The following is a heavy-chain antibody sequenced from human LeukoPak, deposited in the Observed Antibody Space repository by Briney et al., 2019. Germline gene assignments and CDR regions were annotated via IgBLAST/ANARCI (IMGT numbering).Heavy chain of an antibody. Sequence: GGSLRLSCAASGFTFSSYWMSWVRQAPGKGLEWVANIKQDGSEKYYVDSVKGRFTISRDNAKNSLYLQMNSLRAEDTAVYYCASSPRPYYDFWSGYGAFDIWGQGTMVIVSS. CDR1: GFTFSSYW. CDR2: IKQDGSEK. V-gene: IGHV3-7*01. J-gene: IGHJ3*02. CDR3: ASSPRPYYDFWSGYGAFDI. D-gene: IGHD3-3*01.